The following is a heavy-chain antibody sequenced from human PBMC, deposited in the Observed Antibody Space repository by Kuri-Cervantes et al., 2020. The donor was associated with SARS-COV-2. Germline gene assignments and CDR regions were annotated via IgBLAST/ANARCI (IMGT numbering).Heavy chain of an antibody. J-gene: IGHJ6*02. CDR1: GGTFSSYA. D-gene: IGHD5-12*01. CDR2: IIPIFGTA. Sequence: SVKVSCKASGGTFSSYAISWVRQAPGQGLEWMGGIIPIFGTANYAQKFQGRVTITADESTSTAYMELSSLRSEDTAVYYCAREVSLMDGYSGYDSLGGGMDVWGQGTTVTVSS. CDR3: AREVSLMDGYSGYDSLGGGMDV. V-gene: IGHV1-69*13.